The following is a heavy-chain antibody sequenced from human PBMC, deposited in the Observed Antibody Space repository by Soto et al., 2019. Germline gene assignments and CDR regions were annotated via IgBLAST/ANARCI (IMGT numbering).Heavy chain of an antibody. CDR3: ARGGFWSGYSHHNWFEP. J-gene: IGHJ5*02. CDR2: IYSAGTT. Sequence: XGCLRLPCAAAGFTVSSKFMDWVRQAPGKGLEWVSIIYSAGTTYYADSVKCRFTISRDNSKNTLHLQMNSLRAEDTAVYYCARGGFWSGYSHHNWFEPWGPGTLVTVSS. V-gene: IGHV3-53*01. D-gene: IGHD3-3*01. CDR1: GFTVSSKF.